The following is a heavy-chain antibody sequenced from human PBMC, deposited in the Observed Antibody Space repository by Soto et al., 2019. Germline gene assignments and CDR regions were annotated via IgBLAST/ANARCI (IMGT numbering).Heavy chain of an antibody. Sequence: PSVKVSCKASGYTFTSYYMHWVRQAPGQGLEWMGIINPGGGSTSYAQKFQGRVTMTRDTSTSTVYMELSSLRSEDTAVYYCAITIFGVVIDYYYMDVWGKGTTVTVSS. CDR1: GYTFTSYY. CDR3: AITIFGVVIDYYYMDV. V-gene: IGHV1-46*03. CDR2: INPGGGST. D-gene: IGHD3-3*01. J-gene: IGHJ6*03.